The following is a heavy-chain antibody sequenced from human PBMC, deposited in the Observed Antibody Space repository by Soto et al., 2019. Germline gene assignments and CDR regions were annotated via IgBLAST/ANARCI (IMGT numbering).Heavy chain of an antibody. CDR1: GFTFDDYG. J-gene: IGHJ6*02. V-gene: IGHV3-20*04. D-gene: IGHD2-21*02. CDR2: INLNGGRT. Sequence: PGGSLRLSCAASGFTFDDYGRSWVRQAPGKGLEWVSGINLNGGRTGYADSVKGRFTISRDNAKNSLYLQMNSLRAEDTALYYCARDLWGYCGTDCYPQDVWGQATTVSVSS. CDR3: ARDLWGYCGTDCYPQDV.